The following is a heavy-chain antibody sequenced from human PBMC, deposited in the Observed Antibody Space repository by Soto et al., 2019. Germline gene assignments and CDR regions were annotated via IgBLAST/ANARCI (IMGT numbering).Heavy chain of an antibody. V-gene: IGHV4-39*01. CDR3: ARRGYWSGGSCYYYFDY. J-gene: IGHJ4*02. CDR1: GGSISSSSYY. Sequence: SETLSLTCIVSGGSISSSSYYWGWIRQPPGKGLEWMGSIYYSGSTYYNPSLKSRVSISVDTSKSEFSLKLSSVTAADTAVYYCARRGYWSGGSCYYYFDYWGQGTLVTVSS. D-gene: IGHD2-15*01. CDR2: IYYSGST.